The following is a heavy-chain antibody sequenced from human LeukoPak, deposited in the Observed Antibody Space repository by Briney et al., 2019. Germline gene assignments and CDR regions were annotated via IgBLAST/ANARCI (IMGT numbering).Heavy chain of an antibody. D-gene: IGHD2-2*01. CDR3: ARQYDSYFYYYLDL. Sequence: SETLSLTCGVSGYPINNAYYWIWIRQPPGKGLEWIGSLYHPDSTYYNPSLKSRVTMSVDTSRNQFSLRLSFVTAADTAVYYCARQYDSYFYYYLDLWGTGTTVTVSS. V-gene: IGHV4-38-2*01. CDR1: GYPINNAYY. J-gene: IGHJ6*03. CDR2: LYHPDST.